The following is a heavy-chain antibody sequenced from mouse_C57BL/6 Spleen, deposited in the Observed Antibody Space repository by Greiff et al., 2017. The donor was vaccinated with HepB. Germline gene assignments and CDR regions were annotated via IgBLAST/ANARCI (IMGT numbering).Heavy chain of an antibody. V-gene: IGHV1-4*01. CDR1: GYTFTSYT. J-gene: IGHJ1*03. CDR3: ARGGYDYWYFDV. CDR2: ITPSSGYT. D-gene: IGHD2-2*01. Sequence: QVQLQQSGAELARPGASVKMSCKASGYTFTSYTMHWVKQRPGQGLEWIGYITPSSGYTKYNQKFKDKATLTADKSSSTAYMQLSSLTSEDSAVYYCARGGYDYWYFDVWGTGTTVTVSS.